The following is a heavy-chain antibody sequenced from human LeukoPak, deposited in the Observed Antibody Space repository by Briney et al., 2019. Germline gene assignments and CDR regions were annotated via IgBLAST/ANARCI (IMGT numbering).Heavy chain of an antibody. V-gene: IGHV4-39*02. CDR2: VHYSRDT. Sequence: SETLSLTCTVSGGSISRSSYYWGWIRQPPGKGLEWIGSVHYSRDTYYNPSLQNRDTISVDTSKNQFSLKLSAATAADTAVYYCAREFPPGYWGQGTLVTVSS. CDR3: AREFPPGY. J-gene: IGHJ4*02. CDR1: GGSISRSSYY.